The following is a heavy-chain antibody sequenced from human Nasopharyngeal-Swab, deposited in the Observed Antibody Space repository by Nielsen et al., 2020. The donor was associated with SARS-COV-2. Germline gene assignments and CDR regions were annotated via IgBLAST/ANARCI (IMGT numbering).Heavy chain of an antibody. D-gene: IGHD5-12*01. Sequence: GGSLRLSCAASGFTFSSYWMSWVRQASGKGLEWVANIKQDGSEKYYVDSVKGRFTISRDNAKNSLYLQMNSLRAEDTAVYYCARGGYSGYEYYFDYWGQGTLVTVSS. V-gene: IGHV3-7*01. J-gene: IGHJ4*02. CDR2: IKQDGSEK. CDR1: GFTFSSYW. CDR3: ARGGYSGYEYYFDY.